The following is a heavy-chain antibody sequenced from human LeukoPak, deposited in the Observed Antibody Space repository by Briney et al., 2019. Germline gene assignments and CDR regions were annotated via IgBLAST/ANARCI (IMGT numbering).Heavy chain of an antibody. CDR1: GYTFTSYD. D-gene: IGHD6-19*01. CDR3: ARTPVAGPFDY. Sequence: GASVKVSCKASGYTFTSYDINWVRQATGQGLEWMGWMNPNSGNTGYAQKFQGRVTITADESTSTAYMELSSLRSEDTAVYYCARTPVAGPFDYWGQGTLVTVSS. V-gene: IGHV1-8*01. CDR2: MNPNSGNT. J-gene: IGHJ4*02.